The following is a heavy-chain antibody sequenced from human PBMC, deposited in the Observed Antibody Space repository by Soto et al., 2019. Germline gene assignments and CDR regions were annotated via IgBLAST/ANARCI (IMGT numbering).Heavy chain of an antibody. CDR3: ARDLYRVIAAPLGSYGMDV. D-gene: IGHD6-13*01. J-gene: IGHJ6*02. Sequence: SLRLSCAASGFTFSSYGMHGVRQAPGKGLEWVAVIWYDGSNKYYADSVKGRFTISRDNSKNTLYLQMNSLRAEDTAVYYCARDLYRVIAAPLGSYGMDVWGQGTTVTVSS. V-gene: IGHV3-33*01. CDR2: IWYDGSNK. CDR1: GFTFSSYG.